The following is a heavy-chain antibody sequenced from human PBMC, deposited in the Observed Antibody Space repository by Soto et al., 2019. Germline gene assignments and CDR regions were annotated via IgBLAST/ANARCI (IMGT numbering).Heavy chain of an antibody. D-gene: IGHD3-16*01. J-gene: IGHJ5*02. V-gene: IGHV1-18*04. CDR1: GCTFTSYG. CDR2: ISAYNGNT. Sequence: ASVKVSCKASGCTFTSYGISWVRQAPVQGLEWMGWISAYNGNTNYAQKLQGRVTMTTDTSTSTAYMELRSLRSDDTAVYYCASFTSPTNWFDPWGQGTLVTVSS. CDR3: ASFTSPTNWFDP.